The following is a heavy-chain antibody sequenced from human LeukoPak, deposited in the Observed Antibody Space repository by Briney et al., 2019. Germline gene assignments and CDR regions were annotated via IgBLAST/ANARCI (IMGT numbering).Heavy chain of an antibody. J-gene: IGHJ4*02. CDR3: ARRYCSGGSCPIDY. D-gene: IGHD2-15*01. CDR2: IYYSGST. V-gene: IGHV4-59*01. Sequence: SETLSLTCTVSGGSISSYYWSWIRQPPGKGLEWIGYIYYSGSTNYNPSLKSRVTISVDTSKNQFSLKLSSVTAADTAVYYCARRYCSGGSCPIDYWAQGTLVTVSS. CDR1: GGSISSYY.